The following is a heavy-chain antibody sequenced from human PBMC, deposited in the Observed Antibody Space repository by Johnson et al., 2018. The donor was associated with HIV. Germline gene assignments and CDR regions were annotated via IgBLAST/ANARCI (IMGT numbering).Heavy chain of an antibody. CDR2: IKSKPDGGTT. D-gene: IGHD7-27*01. CDR1: GFTFSNAW. J-gene: IGHJ3*02. CDR3: TTALTGDSFNI. V-gene: IGHV3-15*01. Sequence: VQLVESGGGLVKPGGSLRLSCAASGFTFSNAWMSWVRQAPGKGLEWVGRIKSKPDGGTTDYAAPVKGRFSISRDDSKNTLYVQLNSLKTEDTAVYYCTTALTGDSFNIWGQGTLVTVSS.